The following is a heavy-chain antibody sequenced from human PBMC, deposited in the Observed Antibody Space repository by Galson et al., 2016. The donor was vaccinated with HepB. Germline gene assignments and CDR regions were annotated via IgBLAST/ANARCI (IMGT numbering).Heavy chain of an antibody. V-gene: IGHV5-51*01. CDR3: ARRGDYHYMDV. Sequence: QSGAEVKRPGESLKISCKGSGYSFTRYWIAWVRQMPGKGPESMGIIYPGDSGTRYSPSFQGHVTISADKSISTAYLQWSSLKASDTAMYYCARRGDYHYMDVWGKGTTVTVSS. CDR2: IYPGDSGT. CDR1: GYSFTRYW. D-gene: IGHD3-10*01. J-gene: IGHJ6*03.